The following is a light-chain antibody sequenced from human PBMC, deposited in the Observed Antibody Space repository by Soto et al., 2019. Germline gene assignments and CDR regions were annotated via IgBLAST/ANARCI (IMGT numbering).Light chain of an antibody. CDR2: GAS. CDR3: QQYKSWPYT. CDR1: QSVSSK. Sequence: EIVMTQSPATLSVSPGEGATLSCRASQSVSSKLAWYQQKPGQAPRLLIYGASTRATGIPARFSGSGSGTDFTLTITGLQSEDFAVYYCQQYKSWPYTFGQGTKVDI. V-gene: IGKV3-15*01. J-gene: IGKJ2*01.